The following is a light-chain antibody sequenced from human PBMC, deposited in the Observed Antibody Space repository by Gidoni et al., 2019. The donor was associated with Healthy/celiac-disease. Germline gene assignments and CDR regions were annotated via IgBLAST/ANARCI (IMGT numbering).Light chain of an antibody. CDR3: QKYNSAPWT. CDR1: QGIINY. CDR2: AAS. J-gene: IGKJ1*01. Sequence: DIQMTQYPSSLSASVGDRVAITWRASQGIINYLAWYQQKPGNVPKLMIYAASTLQSGVPSRFSGSGSGTDFTLTISRLQPEDVATYYCQKYNSAPWTFGQGTKVEIK. V-gene: IGKV1-27*01.